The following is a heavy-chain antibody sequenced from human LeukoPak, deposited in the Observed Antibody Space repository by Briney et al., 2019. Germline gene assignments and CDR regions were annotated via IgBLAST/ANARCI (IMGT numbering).Heavy chain of an antibody. CDR3: ARGEYDSSGYLYFDY. Sequence: GGSLRLSCAASGFTFSSYWMHWVRQAPGKGLVWVSRINSDGSSTSYADSVKGRFTISRDNSKNTVYLQMNSLGAEDTAVYYCARGEYDSSGYLYFDYWGQGTLVTVSS. CDR2: INSDGSST. V-gene: IGHV3-74*01. J-gene: IGHJ4*02. D-gene: IGHD3-22*01. CDR1: GFTFSSYW.